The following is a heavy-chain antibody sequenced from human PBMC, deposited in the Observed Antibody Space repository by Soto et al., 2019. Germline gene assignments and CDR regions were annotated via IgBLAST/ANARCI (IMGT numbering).Heavy chain of an antibody. V-gene: IGHV3-48*02. CDR1: GFTFSTYN. CDR3: ARDEGGISTNYQGFDY. J-gene: IGHJ4*02. CDR2: ISGTSITI. Sequence: EVQLVESGGGLVQPGGSLRLSCAASGFTFSTYNMNWVHQAPGKGLEWVSYISGTSITIYYADSVKGRFTISRDNAKNSLYLQMNSLRDEDTAVYYCARDEGGISTNYQGFDYWGQGTLVTVSS. D-gene: IGHD4-4*01.